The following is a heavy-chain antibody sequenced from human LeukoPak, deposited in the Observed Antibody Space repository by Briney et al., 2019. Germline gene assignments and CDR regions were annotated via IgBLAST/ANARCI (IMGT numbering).Heavy chain of an antibody. V-gene: IGHV1-46*01. CDR3: ATLFGWDFGDY. J-gene: IGHJ4*02. CDR2: INPSGGST. CDR1: GYTFTSYY. D-gene: IGHD1-26*01. Sequence: GASVKVSCKASGYTFTSYYMHWVRQAPGQGLEWMGIINPSGGSTSYAQKFQGRVTMTRDTSTSTVYMELSSLRSEDTAVYYCATLFGWDFGDYWGQGTRVTVSS.